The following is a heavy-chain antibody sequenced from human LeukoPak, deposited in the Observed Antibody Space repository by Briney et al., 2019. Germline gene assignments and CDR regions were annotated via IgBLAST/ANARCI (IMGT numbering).Heavy chain of an antibody. J-gene: IGHJ4*02. CDR2: IIPIFGTA. Sequence: SVKVSCKASGGTFSSYAISWVRQAPGQGLEWMGGIIPIFGTANYAQKFQGRVTITADESTRTAYMELSSLRSEDTAVYYRARGHYYGSGSYYLNFDYWGQGTLVTVSS. CDR1: GGTFSSYA. V-gene: IGHV1-69*13. CDR3: ARGHYYGSGSYYLNFDY. D-gene: IGHD3-10*01.